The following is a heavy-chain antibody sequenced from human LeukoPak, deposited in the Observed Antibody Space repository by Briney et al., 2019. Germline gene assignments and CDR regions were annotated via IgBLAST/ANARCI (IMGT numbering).Heavy chain of an antibody. D-gene: IGHD6-19*01. CDR1: GFTFSSYS. CDR3: ARDVGSSGWYLD. Sequence: PGGSLRLSCAASGFTFSSYSMTWVRQAPGKGLEWVSSISSSSSYIYYADSVKGRFTISRDNAKNSLYLQMNSLRAEDTAVYYCARDVGSSGWYLDWGQGTLVTVSS. J-gene: IGHJ4*02. CDR2: ISSSSSYI. V-gene: IGHV3-21*01.